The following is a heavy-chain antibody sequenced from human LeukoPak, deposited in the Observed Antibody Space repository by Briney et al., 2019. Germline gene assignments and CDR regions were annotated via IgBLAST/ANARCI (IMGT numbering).Heavy chain of an antibody. CDR1: GFTFSSYA. J-gene: IGHJ4*02. V-gene: IGHV3-64*01. Sequence: GGSLRLSCAASGFTFSSYAMHWVRQAPGKGLEYVSAISSNGGSTYYANSVKGRFTISRDNSKNTLYLQMGSLRAEDMAVYYCARGATYYYDSSGYYPAEFDYWGQGALVTVSS. CDR2: ISSNGGST. CDR3: ARGATYYYDSSGYYPAEFDY. D-gene: IGHD3-22*01.